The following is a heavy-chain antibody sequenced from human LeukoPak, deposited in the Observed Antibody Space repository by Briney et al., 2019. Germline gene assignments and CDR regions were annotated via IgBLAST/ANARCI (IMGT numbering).Heavy chain of an antibody. CDR1: GYTFTSYG. Sequence: GASVKVSCKASGYTFTSYGISWVRQAPGQGLEWMGWISAYNGNTNYAQKLQGRVTMTTDTSTSTAYMELRSLRSDDTAVYYCARGTDRYYDILTGYYEGGYYFDYWGQGTLVTVSS. CDR2: ISAYNGNT. CDR3: ARGTDRYYDILTGYYEGGYYFDY. V-gene: IGHV1-18*01. D-gene: IGHD3-9*01. J-gene: IGHJ4*02.